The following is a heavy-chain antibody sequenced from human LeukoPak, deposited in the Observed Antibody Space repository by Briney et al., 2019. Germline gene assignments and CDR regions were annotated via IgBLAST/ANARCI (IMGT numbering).Heavy chain of an antibody. CDR3: ARSSYRHSYGSDY. D-gene: IGHD5-18*01. CDR2: IWYDGSNK. V-gene: IGHV3-33*01. CDR1: GFTFSSYG. J-gene: IGHJ4*02. Sequence: GGSLRLSCAASGFTFSSYGMHWVRQAPGKGLEWVAVIWYDGSNKYYADSVKGRFTISRDNSKNTLYLQMNSLRAEDTAVYYCARSSYRHSYGSDYWGQGTLVTVSS.